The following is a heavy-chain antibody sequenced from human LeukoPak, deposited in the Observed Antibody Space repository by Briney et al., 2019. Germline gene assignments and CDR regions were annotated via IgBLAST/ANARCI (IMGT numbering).Heavy chain of an antibody. V-gene: IGHV3-30*18. CDR2: ISSDGSIK. CDR3: VKEYHSRGFGAYFDY. D-gene: IGHD3-3*01. Sequence: GGSLRLSCTASKFTFSHYGMQWVRQAPGKGLEWVAVISSDGSIKVYADSVKGRFTLSRDNSINTVDLQMNSLRAEGTAVYYCVKEYHSRGFGAYFDYWGQGTLVTVSS. J-gene: IGHJ4*02. CDR1: KFTFSHYG.